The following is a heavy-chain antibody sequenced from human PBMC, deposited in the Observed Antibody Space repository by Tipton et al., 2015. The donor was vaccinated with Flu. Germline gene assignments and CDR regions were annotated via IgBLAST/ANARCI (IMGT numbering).Heavy chain of an antibody. CDR2: ISYDGSSK. V-gene: IGHV3-30*03. J-gene: IGHJ4*02. D-gene: IGHD3-9*01. CDR3: ARGYDILTDGGGYFDY. Sequence: SLRLSCAASGVIFSSYGKYWARQAPGKGLEWVAVISYDGSSKYYADSVKGRFTISRDNSKNTLYLQMNSLRVEDTAVYYCARGYDILTDGGGYFDYWGQGTLVTVSS. CDR1: GVIFSSYG.